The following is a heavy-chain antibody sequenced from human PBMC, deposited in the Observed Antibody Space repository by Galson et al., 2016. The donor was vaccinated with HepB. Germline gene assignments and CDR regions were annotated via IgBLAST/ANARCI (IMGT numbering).Heavy chain of an antibody. V-gene: IGHV4-39*01. D-gene: IGHD1-26*01. CDR3: ASLLGGSTFDY. Sequence: SETLSLTCTVSGASTSSGSYSWAWIRQPPGKGLEWIGTIFYYGNTYYNPSLKSRVTISVDTSKSQFSLKLRFVTAADTSVYYCASLLGGSTFDYWGQGTLVRVSS. CDR2: IFYYGNT. CDR1: GASTSSGSYS. J-gene: IGHJ4*02.